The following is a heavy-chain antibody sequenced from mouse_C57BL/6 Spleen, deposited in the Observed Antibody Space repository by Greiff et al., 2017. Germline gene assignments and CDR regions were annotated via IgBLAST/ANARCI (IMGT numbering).Heavy chain of an antibody. V-gene: IGHV1-64*01. D-gene: IGHD1-3*01. Sequence: QVQLQQPGAELVKPGASVKLSCKASGYTFTSYWMHWVKQRPGQGLEWIGMIHPNSGSTNYNEKFKSKATLTVDKSSSTAYMQLSSLTSEDSAVYYCARLSGKSSYYFDYWGQGTTLTVSS. J-gene: IGHJ2*01. CDR2: IHPNSGST. CDR1: GYTFTSYW. CDR3: ARLSGKSSYYFDY.